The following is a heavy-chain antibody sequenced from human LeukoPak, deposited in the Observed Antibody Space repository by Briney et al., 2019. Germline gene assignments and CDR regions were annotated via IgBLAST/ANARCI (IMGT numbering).Heavy chain of an antibody. D-gene: IGHD3-3*01. CDR2: ISYDGSNK. CDR1: GFTFSSYG. V-gene: IGHV3-30*18. CDR3: AKIPTRSVRRGVIDY. Sequence: PGGSLRLSCAASGFTFSSYGMHWVRQAPGKGLEWVAVISYDGSNKYYADSVKGRFTISRDNSKNTLYLQMNSLRAEDTAVYYFAKIPTRSVRRGVIDYWAREPWSPSPQ. J-gene: IGHJ4*02.